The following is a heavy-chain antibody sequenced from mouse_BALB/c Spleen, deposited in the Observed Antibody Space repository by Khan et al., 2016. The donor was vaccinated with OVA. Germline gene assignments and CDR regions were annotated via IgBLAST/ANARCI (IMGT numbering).Heavy chain of an antibody. CDR2: ISPGSGDT. Sequence: QVQLKQSGTELARPGASVNLSCKASGYTFTDFYINWVKQRSGQGLEWIGEISPGSGDTYSNEKFKGKATLTADKSSSTAYMQLSSLTSEAYAVYFCARRNYFGYTVAYWGQGTLVTVSA. CDR1: GYTFTDFY. D-gene: IGHD1-2*01. CDR3: ARRNYFGYTVAY. V-gene: IGHV1-77*01. J-gene: IGHJ3*01.